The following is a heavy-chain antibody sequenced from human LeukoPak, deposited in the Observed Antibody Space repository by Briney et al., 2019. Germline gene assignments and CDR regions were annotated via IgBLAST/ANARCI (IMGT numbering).Heavy chain of an antibody. D-gene: IGHD3-16*01. Sequence: GGSLRLSCAASGFTVSGNSMAWVRQAPGRGLERVSLIYCGGSTFYADPVEGRHTLSRDSSKNTLYLQMTGLTTEDTAVYYCGRALGGSQSYGTDVGGGGPRVRLL. CDR3: GRALGGSQSYGTDV. V-gene: IGHV3-53*01. J-gene: IGHJ6*04. CDR1: GFTVSGNS. CDR2: IYCGGST.